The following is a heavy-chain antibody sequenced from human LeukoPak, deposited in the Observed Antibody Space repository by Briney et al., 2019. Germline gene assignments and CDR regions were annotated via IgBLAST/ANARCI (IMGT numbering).Heavy chain of an antibody. Sequence: GGSLRLSCAASGFTLSSYAMSWVRQAPGKGLEWVSAISGSGGSTYYADSVKGRFTISRDNSKNTLYLQMNSLRAEDTAVYYCAKARALFRQLFDYWGQGTLVTVSS. V-gene: IGHV3-23*01. CDR3: AKARALFRQLFDY. CDR1: GFTLSSYA. D-gene: IGHD6-13*01. CDR2: ISGSGGST. J-gene: IGHJ4*02.